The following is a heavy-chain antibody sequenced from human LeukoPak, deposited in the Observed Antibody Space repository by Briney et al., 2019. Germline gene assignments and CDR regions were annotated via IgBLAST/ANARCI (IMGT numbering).Heavy chain of an antibody. J-gene: IGHJ4*02. CDR2: ISYDGSNK. V-gene: IGHV3-30-3*01. CDR1: GFTFSSYA. Sequence: GGSLRLSCAASGFTFSSYAMHWVRQAPGKGLEWVAVISYDGSNKYYADSVKGRFTISRDNSKNTLYLQMNSLRAEDTAVYYCAKKVKGYCSSTSCFFDYWGQGTLVTVSS. D-gene: IGHD2-2*01. CDR3: AKKVKGYCSSTSCFFDY.